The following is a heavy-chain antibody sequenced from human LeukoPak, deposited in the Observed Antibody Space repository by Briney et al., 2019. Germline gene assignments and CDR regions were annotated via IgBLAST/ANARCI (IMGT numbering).Heavy chain of an antibody. CDR2: ISGSGGST. D-gene: IGHD5-12*01. CDR3: AKERGYSRYDFDY. Sequence: GGSLRLSCAASRFTFSSYAMNWVRQAPGKGLEWVSGISGSGGSTYYADSVKGRFTISRDNSKNTLYLQMNRLRAEDTAVYYCAKERGYSRYDFDYWGQGTLVTVSS. CDR1: RFTFSSYA. V-gene: IGHV3-23*01. J-gene: IGHJ4*02.